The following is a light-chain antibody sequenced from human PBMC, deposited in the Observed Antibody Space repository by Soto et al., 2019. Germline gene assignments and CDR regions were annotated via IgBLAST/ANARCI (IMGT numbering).Light chain of an antibody. Sequence: QAVVTQPPSVSGAPGQRVTISCTGSSSNIGAGYDVHWYQQLPGTAPKLLIYGNSNRPSGVPDRFSGSKSGTSASLAITGLQAEXEADYYCQSYDSSLSGVVFGGGTKLTVL. CDR3: QSYDSSLSGVV. CDR1: SSNIGAGYD. CDR2: GNS. V-gene: IGLV1-40*01. J-gene: IGLJ2*01.